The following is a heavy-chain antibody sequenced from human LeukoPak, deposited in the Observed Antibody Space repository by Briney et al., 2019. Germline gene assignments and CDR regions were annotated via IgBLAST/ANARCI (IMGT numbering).Heavy chain of an antibody. CDR1: GFTFSGSA. CDR3: AKGSRGSCRGAYCYSFDN. CDR2: ISYDGSNK. D-gene: IGHD2-21*02. V-gene: IGHV3-30*04. Sequence: GGSLRLSCAASGFTFSGSAMHWVRQAPGKGLEWVAVISYDGSNKYYADSVKGRFTISRVNSRNTLYLQMNRLRVEDTAVYYCAKGSRGSCRGAYCYSFDNWGQGAVVTVSS. J-gene: IGHJ4*02.